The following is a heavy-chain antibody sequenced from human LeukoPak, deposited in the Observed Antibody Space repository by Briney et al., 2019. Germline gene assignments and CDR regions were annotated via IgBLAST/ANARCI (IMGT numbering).Heavy chain of an antibody. D-gene: IGHD3-22*01. Sequence: SGPTLVNPTQTLTLTCTFSGFSLSTRGMRVSWIRQPPGKALEWLSRIDWDDDKFYSTSLKTRLTTSKDTSKNQVVLTMTNMDPVDTATYYCARAIRYDSSRGAFDIWGQGTMVTVSS. CDR1: GFSLSTRGMR. V-gene: IGHV2-70*04. CDR2: IDWDDDK. CDR3: ARAIRYDSSRGAFDI. J-gene: IGHJ3*02.